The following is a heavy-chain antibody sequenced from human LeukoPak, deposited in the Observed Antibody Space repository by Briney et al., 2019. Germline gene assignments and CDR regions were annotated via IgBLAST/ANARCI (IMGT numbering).Heavy chain of an antibody. CDR3: ARDGVEFYNWFDP. Sequence: GGSLRLSCAASGFSFSNYWMHWVRQAPGKGLVWVSRINSDGSSTTYADSVKGRFTISRDNAKNALYLQLNSLRAEDTAVYYCARDGVEFYNWFDPWGQGTLVTVSS. CDR1: GFSFSNYW. D-gene: IGHD2-21*01. CDR2: INSDGSST. J-gene: IGHJ5*02. V-gene: IGHV3-74*01.